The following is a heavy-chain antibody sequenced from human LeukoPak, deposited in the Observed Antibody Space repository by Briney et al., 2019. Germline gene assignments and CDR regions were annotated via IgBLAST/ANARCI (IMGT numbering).Heavy chain of an antibody. CDR2: ISSSSSYI. CDR1: GFTFSDYY. CDR3: ARANYGSGSYYHKFDY. Sequence: GGSLRLSCAASGFTFSDYYMSWIRQAPGKGLEWVSSISSSSSYIYYADSVKGRFTISRDNAKNSLYLQMNSLRAEDTAVYYCARANYGSGSYYHKFDYWGQGTLVTVSS. J-gene: IGHJ4*02. V-gene: IGHV3-11*06. D-gene: IGHD3-10*01.